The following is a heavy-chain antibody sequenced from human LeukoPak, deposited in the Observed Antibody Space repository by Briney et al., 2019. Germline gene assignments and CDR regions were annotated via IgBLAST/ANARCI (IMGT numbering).Heavy chain of an antibody. D-gene: IGHD3-9*01. J-gene: IGHJ4*02. V-gene: IGHV4-61*01. CDR2: INHSGST. CDR1: GGSVSSGSYY. CDR3: ARIISDWYYFDY. Sequence: PSETLSLTCTVSGGSVSSGSYYWSWIRQPPGQGLEWIGYINHSGSTDYNPSLKSRVTMSVDTSKNQFSLKLSSVTAADTAVFYCARIISDWYYFDYWGQGTLVTVSS.